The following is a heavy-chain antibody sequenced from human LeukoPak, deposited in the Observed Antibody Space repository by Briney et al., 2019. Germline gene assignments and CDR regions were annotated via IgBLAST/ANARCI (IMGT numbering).Heavy chain of an antibody. D-gene: IGHD3-10*01. CDR2: IRYDGNDK. J-gene: IGHJ5*02. V-gene: IGHV3-30*02. CDR3: AKDLMRDRWFGES. Sequence: GGSLRLSCAASGFTFSYYGMHWVRQAPGKGLEWVAFIRYDGNDKFYAESVKGRFTISRDTSRNTLYLQMNSLRLEDTAVYYCAKDLMRDRWFGESWGQGTLVTVSS. CDR1: GFTFSYYG.